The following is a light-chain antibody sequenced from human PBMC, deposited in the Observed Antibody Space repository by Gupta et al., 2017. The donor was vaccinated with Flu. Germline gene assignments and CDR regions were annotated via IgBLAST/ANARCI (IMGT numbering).Light chain of an antibody. J-gene: IGLJ1*01. CDR3: CSYTSSSTYV. CDR1: SSDVGGYNY. V-gene: IGLV2-14*01. Sequence: QSALDSACLGSWSPGPSIPIPCHGTSSDVGGYNYVSWYQHYPGKAPKLTIYEVRSRPSGVSNRFSGSKSGNTASLTISGLQAEDEADYYCCSYTSSSTYVFGTGTKVTVL. CDR2: EVR.